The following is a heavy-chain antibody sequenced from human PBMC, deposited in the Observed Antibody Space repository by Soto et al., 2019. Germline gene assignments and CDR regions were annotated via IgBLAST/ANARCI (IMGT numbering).Heavy chain of an antibody. V-gene: IGHV1-69*13. D-gene: IGHD2-2*01. CDR1: GGTFSSYA. CDR2: IIPIFGTA. J-gene: IGHJ3*02. Sequence: SVKVSCKASGGTFSSYAISWVRQAPGQGLEWMGGIIPIFGTANYAQKFQGRVTITADESTSTAYMELSSLRSEDTAVYYCARVVPAAMAAFDIWGQGTMVTVSS. CDR3: ARVVPAAMAAFDI.